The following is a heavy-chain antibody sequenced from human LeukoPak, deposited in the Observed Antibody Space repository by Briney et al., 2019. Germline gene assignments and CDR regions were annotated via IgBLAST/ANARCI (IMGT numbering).Heavy chain of an antibody. Sequence: GGSLRLSCAASGFTVSSNYMSWVRQAPGKGLEWVSVIYSGGSTYYADSVKGRFTISRDNSKNTLYLQMDSLRAEDTAVYYCARDEQQLVLGYWGQGTLDTVSS. CDR2: IYSGGST. V-gene: IGHV3-66*01. CDR1: GFTVSSNY. CDR3: ARDEQQLVLGY. D-gene: IGHD6-13*01. J-gene: IGHJ4*02.